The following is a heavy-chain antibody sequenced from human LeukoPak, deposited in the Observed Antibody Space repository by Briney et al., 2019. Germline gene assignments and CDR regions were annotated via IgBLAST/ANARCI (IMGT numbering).Heavy chain of an antibody. Sequence: ASVKVSCKVSGYTLTELSMHWVRQAPGKGLEWMGGFDPEDGETIYAQKFQGRVTMTEDTSTDTAYMELSSLRSEDTAVYYCATPYCSSTSCWANYYGMDVWGQGTTVTVSS. V-gene: IGHV1-24*01. J-gene: IGHJ6*02. CDR1: GYTLTELS. CDR2: FDPEDGET. CDR3: ATPYCSSTSCWANYYGMDV. D-gene: IGHD2-2*01.